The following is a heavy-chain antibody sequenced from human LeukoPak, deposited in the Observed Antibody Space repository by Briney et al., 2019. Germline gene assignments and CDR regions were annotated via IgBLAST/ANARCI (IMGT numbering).Heavy chain of an antibody. D-gene: IGHD3-3*01. V-gene: IGHV3-7*01. J-gene: IGHJ4*02. CDR2: IKQDGSEK. Sequence: HPGGSLRLSCAASGFTFSSYWMSWVRQAPGKGLEWVANIKQDGSEKYYVDSVKGRFTISRDNAKNSLYLQMNSLRAEDTAVYYCARVGGYYDFWSGYWGIYYFDYWGQGTLVTVSS. CDR3: ARVGGYYDFWSGYWGIYYFDY. CDR1: GFTFSSYW.